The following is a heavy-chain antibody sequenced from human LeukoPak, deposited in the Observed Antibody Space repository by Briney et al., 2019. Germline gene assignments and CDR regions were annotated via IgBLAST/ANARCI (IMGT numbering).Heavy chain of an antibody. CDR3: ATPYSSSTAFDI. CDR1: GGSFSGYY. J-gene: IGHJ3*02. V-gene: IGHV4-34*01. CDR2: INHSGST. D-gene: IGHD6-6*01. Sequence: SETLSLTCAVYGGSFSGYYWSWIRQPPGKGLEWIGEINHSGSTNYIPSLKSRVTISVDTSKNQFSLKLSSVTAADTAVYYCATPYSSSTAFDIWGQGTMVTVSS.